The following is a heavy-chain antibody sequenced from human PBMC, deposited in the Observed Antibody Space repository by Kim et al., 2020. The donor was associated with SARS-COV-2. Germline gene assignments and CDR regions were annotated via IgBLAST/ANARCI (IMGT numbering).Heavy chain of an antibody. Sequence: GGSLRLSCAASGFTFSSYAMSWVRQAPGKGLEWVSAISGSGGSTYYADSVKGRFTISRDNSKNTLYLQMNSLRAEDTAVYYCAKDKGRWELLSRDYFDYWGQGTLVTVSS. CDR1: GFTFSSYA. CDR2: ISGSGGST. CDR3: AKDKGRWELLSRDYFDY. D-gene: IGHD1-26*01. J-gene: IGHJ4*02. V-gene: IGHV3-23*01.